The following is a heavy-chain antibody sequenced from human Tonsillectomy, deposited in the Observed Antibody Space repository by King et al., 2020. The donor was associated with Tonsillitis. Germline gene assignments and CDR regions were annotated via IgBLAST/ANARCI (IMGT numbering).Heavy chain of an antibody. D-gene: IGHD5-12*01. Sequence: DVQLVESGGGLVQPGGSLRLSCAASGFTFSSYAMSWVRQAPGKGLEWVSGISGSDGSTYYADSVKGRFTISRDNSKNTLYLQMNFLRADDAAVYYCAKDIGDIVQNYFDYWGQGTLVTVSS. J-gene: IGHJ4*02. CDR1: GFTFSSYA. CDR3: AKDIGDIVQNYFDY. CDR2: ISGSDGST. V-gene: IGHV3-23*04.